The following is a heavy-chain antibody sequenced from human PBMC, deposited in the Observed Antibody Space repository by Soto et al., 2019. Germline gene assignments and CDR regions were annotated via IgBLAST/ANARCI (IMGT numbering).Heavy chain of an antibody. CDR1: GFTFSSYD. J-gene: IGHJ4*02. Sequence: EVQLVESGGGLVQPGGSLRLSCAASGFTFSSYDMHWVRQVTGKGLEWVSDIGAAGDTYYPDAVKGRFTISRENAKNSLYLQMNSLRAEDTAVYYCASGGWGSSWYEGGSRIDYWGQGPLVTVSS. CDR3: ASGGWGSSWYEGGSRIDY. CDR2: IGAAGDT. V-gene: IGHV3-13*01. D-gene: IGHD6-13*01.